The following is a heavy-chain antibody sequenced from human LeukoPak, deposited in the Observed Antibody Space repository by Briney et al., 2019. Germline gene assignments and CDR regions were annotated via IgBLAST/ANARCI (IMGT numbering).Heavy chain of an antibody. CDR1: GLTFKSYG. D-gene: IGHD2-2*01. V-gene: IGHV3-33*01. CDR2: IWYDGSNK. J-gene: IGHJ4*02. Sequence: GTSLRLSCAASGLTFKSYGMHWVRQAPGKGLEWVAVIWYDGSNKYYADSVKGRFTISRDNAKNSLYLQMNSLRDEDTAVYYCARGAQGYCSSTSCFGQYYFDYWGQGTLVTVSS. CDR3: ARGAQGYCSSTSCFGQYYFDY.